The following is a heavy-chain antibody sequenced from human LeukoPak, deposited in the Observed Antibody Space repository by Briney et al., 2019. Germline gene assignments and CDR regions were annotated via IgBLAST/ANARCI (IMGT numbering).Heavy chain of an antibody. CDR2: IIPIFGTA. V-gene: IGHV1-69*13. CDR1: GGTFSSYA. J-gene: IGHJ6*03. CDR3: ARRLYYYDSSGYYYYYYYMDV. Sequence: ASVKVSCKASGGTFSSYAISWVRQAPGQGLEWMGGIIPIFGTANYAQKFQGRVTITADESTSTAYMKLSSLRSEDTAVYYCARRLYYYDSSGYYYYYYYMDVWGKGTTVTISS. D-gene: IGHD3-22*01.